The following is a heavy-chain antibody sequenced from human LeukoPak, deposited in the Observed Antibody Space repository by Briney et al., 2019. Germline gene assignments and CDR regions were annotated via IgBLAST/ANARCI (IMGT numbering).Heavy chain of an antibody. CDR3: AKDPGNPGAAAGTGDY. D-gene: IGHD6-13*01. J-gene: IGHJ4*02. CDR1: GFTFSSYA. Sequence: PGGSLRLSCLASGFTFSSYAMSWVRQAPGKGLEWVSAISGSGGSTYYADSVKGRFTISRDNSKNTLYLQMNSLRAEDTAVYYCAKDPGNPGAAAGTGDYWGQGTLVTVSS. V-gene: IGHV3-23*01. CDR2: ISGSGGST.